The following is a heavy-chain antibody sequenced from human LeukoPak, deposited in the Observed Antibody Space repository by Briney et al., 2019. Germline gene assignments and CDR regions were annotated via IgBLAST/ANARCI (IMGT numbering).Heavy chain of an antibody. J-gene: IGHJ4*02. CDR2: IYTSGST. CDR1: GGSISSYY. V-gene: IGHV4-4*07. Sequence: ASETLSLTCTVSGGSISSYYWSWIRQPAGKGLEWIGRIYTSGSTNYNPSLKSRVTMSVDTSKNQFSLKLSSVTAADTAVYYCARGNSAARGYYFDYWGQGTLVTVSS. D-gene: IGHD6-13*01. CDR3: ARGNSAARGYYFDY.